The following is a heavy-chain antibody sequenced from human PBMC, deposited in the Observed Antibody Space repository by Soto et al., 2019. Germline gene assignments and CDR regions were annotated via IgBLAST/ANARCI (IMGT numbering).Heavy chain of an antibody. CDR3: GIVDMITFGGITGPNDAFDR. CDR2: FFIGGNT. D-gene: IGHD3-16*01. CDR1: GGSITGGSISSTTYY. V-gene: IGHV4-39*01. Sequence: SETLSLTCTVSGGSITGGSISSTTYYWGWMRQPPGKGLEWIASFFIGGNTYYNPSLKSRVTTSVDKSKNQFSLRVTSVTAADTAVYYCGIVDMITFGGITGPNDAFDRWGQGKMVTVSS. J-gene: IGHJ3*01.